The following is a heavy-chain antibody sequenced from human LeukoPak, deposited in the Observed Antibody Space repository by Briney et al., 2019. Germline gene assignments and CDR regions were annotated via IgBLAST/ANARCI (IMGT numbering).Heavy chain of an antibody. D-gene: IGHD3-16*01. Sequence: SETLSLTCTVSGSSISSYYWSWIRQPPGKGLEWIGYIYYSGSTNYNPSLKSRVTISVDTSKNQFSLKLSSVTAADTAVYYCARVGERYYFDYWGQGTLVTVSS. CDR1: GSSISSYY. V-gene: IGHV4-59*01. J-gene: IGHJ4*02. CDR2: IYYSGST. CDR3: ARVGERYYFDY.